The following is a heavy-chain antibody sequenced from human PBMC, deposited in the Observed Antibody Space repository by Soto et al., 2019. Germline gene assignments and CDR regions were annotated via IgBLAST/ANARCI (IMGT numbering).Heavy chain of an antibody. CDR1: GYTFTSYD. CDR3: ARSDRIALAYDI. V-gene: IGHV1-8*01. D-gene: IGHD3-3*02. Sequence: ASVKVSCRASGYTFTSYDIIWVRKAPGQGLEWMGWMNPKNDNTASGQRFQGRVTLTRNTSITTAYMELTSLTSEDTAVYFCARSDRIALAYDILGQGTMVTFSS. CDR2: MNPKNDNT. J-gene: IGHJ3*02.